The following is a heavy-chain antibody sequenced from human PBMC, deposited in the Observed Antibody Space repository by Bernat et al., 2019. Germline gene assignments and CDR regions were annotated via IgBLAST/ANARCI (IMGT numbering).Heavy chain of an antibody. CDR2: IHYSGST. CDR1: GVSITNYL. V-gene: IGHV4-59*12. J-gene: IGHJ4*02. Sequence: QVQLQESGPGLVKPSETLPLTCTVSGVSITNYLWSWIRQSPGKGLEWIGYIHYSGSTYYNPSLKSRVTISVDTSKNQFSLKLSSVTAADTAVYYCARADIVATIHFDYWGQGTLVTVSS. CDR3: ARADIVATIHFDY. D-gene: IGHD5-12*01.